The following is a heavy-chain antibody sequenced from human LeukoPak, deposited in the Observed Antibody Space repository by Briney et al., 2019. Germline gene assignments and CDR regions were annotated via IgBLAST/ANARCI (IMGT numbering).Heavy chain of an antibody. D-gene: IGHD6-13*01. CDR2: IIPILGIA. CDR3: AREFTRGKPGIAAAGRGIWFDP. V-gene: IGHV1-69*04. Sequence: GSSVKVSCKASGGTFSSYAISWVRQAPGQGLEWMGRIIPILGIANYAQKFQGRVTITADKSTSTAYMELSSLRSEDTAVDYCAREFTRGKPGIAAAGRGIWFDPWGQGTLVTVSS. J-gene: IGHJ5*02. CDR1: GGTFSSYA.